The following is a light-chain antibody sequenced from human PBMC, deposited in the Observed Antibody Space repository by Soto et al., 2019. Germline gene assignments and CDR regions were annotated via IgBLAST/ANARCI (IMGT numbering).Light chain of an antibody. V-gene: IGKV3-15*01. J-gene: IGKJ4*01. CDR3: QQYNNWPLT. Sequence: EIVLTQSPATLSVSPGETVTLSCRASQSVSSSLAWYQHQPGRSPRLLIYGASTRATGIPARFSGSGSGTEFTLTISSLQSEDFAIYYCQQYNNWPLTFGGGTKVEIK. CDR1: QSVSSS. CDR2: GAS.